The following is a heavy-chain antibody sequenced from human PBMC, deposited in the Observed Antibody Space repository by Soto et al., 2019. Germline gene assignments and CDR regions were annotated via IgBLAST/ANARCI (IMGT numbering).Heavy chain of an antibody. J-gene: IGHJ4*02. CDR2: ISYDGSNK. Sequence: PGGSLRLSCAASGFTFSSYGMHWVRQAPGKGLEWVAVISYDGSNKYYADSVKGRFTISRDNSKNTLYLQMNSLRAEDTAVYYCAKDRVLYTVSYYFDYWGQGTLVTVSS. CDR1: GFTFSSYG. V-gene: IGHV3-30*18. D-gene: IGHD3-10*01. CDR3: AKDRVLYTVSYYFDY.